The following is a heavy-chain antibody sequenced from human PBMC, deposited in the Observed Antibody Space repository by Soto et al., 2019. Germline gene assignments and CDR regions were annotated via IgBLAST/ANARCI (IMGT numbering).Heavy chain of an antibody. Sequence: EVQLLESGGGLVQAGGSLRLSCAASGFTLSSYAMCWVRQAPGKGLEWVSAISGSGGRTYYADSVKGRFTISRDNSRNAVYLQMNSLRAEDTAVYYCAKDGTNYGDYGFDNWGQGTLVIVSS. CDR3: AKDGTNYGDYGFDN. V-gene: IGHV3-23*01. D-gene: IGHD4-17*01. J-gene: IGHJ4*02. CDR1: GFTLSSYA. CDR2: ISGSGGRT.